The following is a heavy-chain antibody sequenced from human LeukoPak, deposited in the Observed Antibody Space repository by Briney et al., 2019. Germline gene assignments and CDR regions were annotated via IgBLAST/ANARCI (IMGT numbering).Heavy chain of an antibody. CDR1: GFTFSSYE. CDR3: ARSPQHYYGSPPYYFDY. J-gene: IGHJ4*02. D-gene: IGHD3-10*01. CDR2: ISSSGSTI. Sequence: GRSLRLSCAASGFTFSSYEMNWVRQAPGKGLEWVSYISSSGSTIYYADSVKGRFTISRDNAKNSLYLQMNSLRAEDTAVYYCARSPQHYYGSPPYYFDYWGQGTLVTVSS. V-gene: IGHV3-48*03.